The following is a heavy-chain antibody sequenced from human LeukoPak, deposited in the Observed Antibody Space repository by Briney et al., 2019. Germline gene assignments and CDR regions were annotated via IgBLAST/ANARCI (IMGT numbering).Heavy chain of an antibody. V-gene: IGHV3-30*01. J-gene: IGHJ4*02. D-gene: IGHD3-10*01. CDR1: GFTFSSYA. CDR3: ARDGPMAAYYFDY. CDR2: ISYDGSNK. Sequence: GRSLRLSCAASGFTFSSYAMHWVRQAPGKGLEWVAVISYDGSNKYHADSVKGRFTISRDNSKNTLYLQMNSLRAEDTAVYYCARDGPMAAYYFDYWGQGTLVTVSS.